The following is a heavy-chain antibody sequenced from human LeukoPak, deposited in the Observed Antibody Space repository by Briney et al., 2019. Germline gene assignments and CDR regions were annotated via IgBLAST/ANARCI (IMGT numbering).Heavy chain of an antibody. CDR2: INPNSGGT. J-gene: IGHJ5*02. CDR1: GYTFTSYD. V-gene: IGHV1-2*02. CDR3: ARVRKGGSVVVPAAIGWFDP. D-gene: IGHD2-2*02. Sequence: GASVKVSCKASGYTFTSYDINWVRQATGQGLEWMGWINPNSGGTNYAQKFQGRVTMTRDTSISTAYMELSRLRSDDTAVYYCARVRKGGSVVVPAAIGWFDPWGQGTLVTVSS.